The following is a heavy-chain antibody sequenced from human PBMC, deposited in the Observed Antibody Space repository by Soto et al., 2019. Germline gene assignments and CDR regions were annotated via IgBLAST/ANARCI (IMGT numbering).Heavy chain of an antibody. CDR3: ARLPDYGGNSSYFDY. Sequence: GESLKISCKGSGYSFTSYWIGWVRQMPGKGLEWMGIIYPGDSDTRYSPSFQGQVTISADKSISTAYLQWSSLKASDTAMYYCARLPDYGGNSSYFDYWGQGTLVTVSS. CDR1: GYSFTSYW. CDR2: IYPGDSDT. J-gene: IGHJ4*02. D-gene: IGHD4-17*01. V-gene: IGHV5-51*01.